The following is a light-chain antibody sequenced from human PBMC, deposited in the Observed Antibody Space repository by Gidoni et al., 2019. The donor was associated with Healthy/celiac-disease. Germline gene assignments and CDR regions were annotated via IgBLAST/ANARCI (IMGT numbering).Light chain of an antibody. Sequence: EIVLTQSPATLSVSPGERATLSCRASQSVRSNLAWYQQKPGQAPRLRIYGASTRATGIPARLSGSGSGKEFTLTISSLQSEDFAVYYCQQYNNWPPWTFGQGTKVEIK. J-gene: IGKJ1*01. CDR3: QQYNNWPPWT. V-gene: IGKV3-15*01. CDR1: QSVRSN. CDR2: GAS.